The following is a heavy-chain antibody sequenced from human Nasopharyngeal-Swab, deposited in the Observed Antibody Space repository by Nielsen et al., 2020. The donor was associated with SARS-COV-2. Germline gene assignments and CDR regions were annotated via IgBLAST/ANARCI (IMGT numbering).Heavy chain of an antibody. CDR2: INPSGGST. V-gene: IGHV1-46*01. D-gene: IGHD6-19*01. CDR3: ARELHSSGWGTPHWYFDL. Sequence: WMRQAPGQGLEWMGIINPSGGSTSSAQKFQGRVTMTRDTSTSTVYMELSSLRSEDTAVHYCARELHSSGWGTPHWYFDLWGRGTLVTSPQ. J-gene: IGHJ2*01.